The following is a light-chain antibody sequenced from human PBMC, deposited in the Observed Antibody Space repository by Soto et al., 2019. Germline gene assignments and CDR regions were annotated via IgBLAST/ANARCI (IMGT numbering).Light chain of an antibody. V-gene: IGKV3-11*01. J-gene: IGKJ1*01. CDR2: DAS. CDR1: QPISSH. Sequence: EIVLTQSPATLSLSPGEGATLSCRASQPISSHLAWYQQKPGQAPRLLIFDASNRATAIPARFSGSGSGTDLTLTISSLEPEDFAVYYCQQRANWPRTFGQGTKVEIK. CDR3: QQRANWPRT.